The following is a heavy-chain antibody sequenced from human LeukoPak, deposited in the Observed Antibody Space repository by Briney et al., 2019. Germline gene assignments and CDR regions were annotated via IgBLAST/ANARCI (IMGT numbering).Heavy chain of an antibody. J-gene: IGHJ3*02. CDR2: INPSGGST. Sequence: ASVKVSCKASGYTFTSYYTHWVRQAPGQGLEWMGIINPSGGSTSYAQKFQGRVTMTRDTSTSTVYMELSSLRSEDTAVYYCARSPMGGYCSSTSCSDAFDIWGQGTMVTVSS. CDR1: GYTFTSYY. V-gene: IGHV1-46*01. D-gene: IGHD2-2*01. CDR3: ARSPMGGYCSSTSCSDAFDI.